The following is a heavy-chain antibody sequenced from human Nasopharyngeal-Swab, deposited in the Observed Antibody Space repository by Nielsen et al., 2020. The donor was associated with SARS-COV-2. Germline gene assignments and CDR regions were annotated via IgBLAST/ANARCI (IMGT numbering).Heavy chain of an antibody. V-gene: IGHV3-21*01. D-gene: IGHD5-12*01. J-gene: IGHJ6*02. CDR1: GFTFSSYS. Sequence: GESLEISWAASGFTFSSYSMNWVRQAPGKGLEWVSSISSSSSYIYYADSVKGRFTISRDNAKNSLYLQMNSLRAEDTAVYYCARASGYDFGYYYGMDVWGQGTTVTVSS. CDR3: ARASGYDFGYYYGMDV. CDR2: ISSSSSYI.